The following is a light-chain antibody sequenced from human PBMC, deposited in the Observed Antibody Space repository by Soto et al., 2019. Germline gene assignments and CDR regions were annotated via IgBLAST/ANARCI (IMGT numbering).Light chain of an antibody. CDR3: AAWDDSLNDPV. CDR1: SSNIGSNT. V-gene: IGLV1-44*01. CDR2: SNN. J-gene: IGLJ7*01. Sequence: QSVLTQPPSASGTPGQRVTISCSGSSSNIGSNTVNWYQQLPGTAPKLLIYSNNQRPSGVPDRFSGSKSGTSASLAISGLQSEDEADYYCAAWDDSLNDPVFGRGTQLTVL.